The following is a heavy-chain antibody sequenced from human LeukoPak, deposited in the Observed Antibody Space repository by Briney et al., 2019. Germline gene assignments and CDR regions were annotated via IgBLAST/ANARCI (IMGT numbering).Heavy chain of an antibody. Sequence: GESLKISCKGSGYSFTSYWIGWVRQLAGKGLEWMGIIYPADSDTTYSPSFQGQVTISADKSINTAYLQWSGLKVSDTAIYYCTRHPYFNILNGYYAVFHYWGQGTLVTVSS. CDR1: GYSFTSYW. CDR3: TRHPYFNILNGYYAVFHY. D-gene: IGHD3-9*01. CDR2: IYPADSDT. V-gene: IGHV5-51*01. J-gene: IGHJ4*02.